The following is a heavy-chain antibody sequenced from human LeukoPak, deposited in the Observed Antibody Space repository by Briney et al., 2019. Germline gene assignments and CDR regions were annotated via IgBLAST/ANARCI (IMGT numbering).Heavy chain of an antibody. CDR1: GYTLTELS. V-gene: IGHV1-24*01. CDR3: ARRGISSGWYENAFDI. Sequence: ASVKVSCKVSGYTLTELSMHWVRQAPGKGLEWMGGFDPEDGETIYAQKFQGRVTMTEDTSTDTAYMELSSLRSEDTAVYYCARRGISSGWYENAFDIWGQGTMVTVSS. J-gene: IGHJ3*02. D-gene: IGHD6-19*01. CDR2: FDPEDGET.